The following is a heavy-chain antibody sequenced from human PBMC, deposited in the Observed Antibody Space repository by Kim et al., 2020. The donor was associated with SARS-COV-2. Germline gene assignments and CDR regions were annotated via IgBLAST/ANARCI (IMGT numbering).Heavy chain of an antibody. D-gene: IGHD3-22*01. CDR2: IYSGGST. CDR3: ARGIYYDSSGYGTTPGPPSDY. Sequence: GGSLRLSCAASGFTVSSNYMSWVRQAPGKGLEWVSVIYSGGSTYYADSVKGRFTISRDNSKNTLYLQMNSLRAEDTAVYYCARGIYYDSSGYGTTPGPPSDYWGQGTLVTVSS. J-gene: IGHJ4*02. CDR1: GFTVSSNY. V-gene: IGHV3-53*01.